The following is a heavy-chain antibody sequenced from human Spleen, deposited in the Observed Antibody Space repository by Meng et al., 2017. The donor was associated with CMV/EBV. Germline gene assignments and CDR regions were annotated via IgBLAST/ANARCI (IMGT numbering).Heavy chain of an antibody. D-gene: IGHD2-2*01. Sequence: CAVYGGAFSGYYWSWSRQPPGKGLEWIGEINHSGSTNYNPSLKSRITISVDTSKNQFSLKLSSVTAADTAVYYCAREGTSTSCPTDWGQGTLVTVSS. CDR2: INHSGST. V-gene: IGHV4-34*01. J-gene: IGHJ4*02. CDR3: AREGTSTSCPTD. CDR1: GGAFSGYY.